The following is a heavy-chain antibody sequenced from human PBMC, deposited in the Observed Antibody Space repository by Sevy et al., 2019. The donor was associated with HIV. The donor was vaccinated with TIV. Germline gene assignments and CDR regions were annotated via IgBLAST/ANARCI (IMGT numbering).Heavy chain of an antibody. CDR3: AGGGDLVGTGY. CDR2: IYYSGNT. CDR1: GDSISSGGYY. D-gene: IGHD5-12*01. J-gene: IGHJ4*02. Sequence: SETLSLTCTVSGDSISSGGYYWSWIRQHPGQGLEWIGYIYYSGNTYYNPSLKSRVTISLDTSKNQFSLKLSSVTAADTAVYYCAGGGDLVGTGYWGQGTLVTVSS. V-gene: IGHV4-31*03.